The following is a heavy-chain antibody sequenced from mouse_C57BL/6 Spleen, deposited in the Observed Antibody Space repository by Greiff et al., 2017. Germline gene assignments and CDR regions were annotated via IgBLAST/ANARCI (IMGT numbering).Heavy chain of an antibody. CDR1: GYTFTGYW. D-gene: IGHD1-1*01. V-gene: IGHV1-9*01. CDR2: ILPGSGST. J-gene: IGHJ3*01. Sequence: QVQLQQSGAELMKPGASVKLSCKATGYTFTGYWIEWVKQRHGHGLEWIGEILPGSGSTNYNEKFKGKATFNADTTSNTAYMQLSILTTEDSAIYYCSRTEYYGSIWFAYGGQGTLVTVSA. CDR3: SRTEYYGSIWFAY.